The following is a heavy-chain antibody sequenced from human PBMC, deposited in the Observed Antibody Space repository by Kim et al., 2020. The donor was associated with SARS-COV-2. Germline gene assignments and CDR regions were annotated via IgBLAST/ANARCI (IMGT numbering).Heavy chain of an antibody. J-gene: IGHJ4*02. CDR3: ARTSGYKTQRFYYFDY. CDR1: GGSFSGYY. Sequence: SETLSLTCAVYGGSFSGYYWSWIRQPPGKGLEWIGEINHSGSTNYNPSLKSRVTISVDTSKNQFSLKLSSVTAADTAVYYCARTSGYKTQRFYYFDYWGQGTLVTVSS. D-gene: IGHD5-12*01. V-gene: IGHV4-34*01. CDR2: INHSGST.